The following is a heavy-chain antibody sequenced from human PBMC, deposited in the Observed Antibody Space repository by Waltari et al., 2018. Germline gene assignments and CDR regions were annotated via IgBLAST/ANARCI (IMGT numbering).Heavy chain of an antibody. Sequence: QVQLQQWGAGLLKPSETLSLTCAVYGWSFSGYYWSWIRQPPGKGLEWIGEINHSGSTNYNPSLQSRVTISVDTSKNQFSLKLSSVTAADTAVYYCARGVPLLRFLRSPFDYWGQGTLVTVSS. D-gene: IGHD3-3*01. V-gene: IGHV4-34*01. CDR3: ARGVPLLRFLRSPFDY. CDR1: GWSFSGYY. CDR2: INHSGST. J-gene: IGHJ4*02.